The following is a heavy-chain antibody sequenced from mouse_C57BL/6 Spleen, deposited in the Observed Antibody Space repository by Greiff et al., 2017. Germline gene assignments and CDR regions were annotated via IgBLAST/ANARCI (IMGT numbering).Heavy chain of an antibody. CDR2: IYPGSGNT. D-gene: IGHD2-3*01. CDR3: ARGNYDGYYDYFDY. CDR1: GYTFTDYY. V-gene: IGHV1-76*01. Sequence: QVQLKQSGAELVRPGASVKLSCKASGYTFTDYYINWVKQRPGQGLEWIARIYPGSGNTYYNEKFKGKATLTAEKSSSTAYMQLSSLTSEDSAVYFCARGNYDGYYDYFDYWGQGTTLTVSS. J-gene: IGHJ2*01.